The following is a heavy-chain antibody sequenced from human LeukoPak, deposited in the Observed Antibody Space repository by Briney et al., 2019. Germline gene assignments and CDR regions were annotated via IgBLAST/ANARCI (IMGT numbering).Heavy chain of an antibody. CDR1: GFTFNTYS. CDR2: ITSSSTTI. Sequence: QPGGSLRLSCAASGFTFNTYSMNWVRQAPGKGLEWLSYITSSSTTIYYADSVKGRFTISRDNAKNSLFLQMNSLRGADTAVYYCARAGDGAPYYPDYWGQGTLVTVSS. J-gene: IGHJ4*02. D-gene: IGHD4/OR15-4a*01. CDR3: ARAGDGAPYYPDY. V-gene: IGHV3-48*01.